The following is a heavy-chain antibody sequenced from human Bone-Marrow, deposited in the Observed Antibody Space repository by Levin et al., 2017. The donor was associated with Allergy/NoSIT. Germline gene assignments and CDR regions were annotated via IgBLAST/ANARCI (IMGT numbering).Heavy chain of an antibody. J-gene: IGHJ3*02. CDR3: VRGIIGDVRVAHKEAFDI. CDR2: ISSDSSDL. V-gene: IGHV3-21*01. D-gene: IGHD2/OR15-2a*01. Sequence: GSLRLSCTVSGFMFSDYSIYWVRQAPGKGLEWISSISSDSSDLYYADSVKGRFTISRDNAKNSLNLQVSSLRAEDTAVYHCVRGIIGDVRVAHKEAFDIWGQGTMVTVSS. CDR1: GFMFSDYS.